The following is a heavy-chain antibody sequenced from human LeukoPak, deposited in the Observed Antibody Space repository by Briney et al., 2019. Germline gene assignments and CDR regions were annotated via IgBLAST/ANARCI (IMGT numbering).Heavy chain of an antibody. CDR2: ISSTRPTI. V-gene: IGHV3-48*01. D-gene: IGHD3-10*01. J-gene: IGHJ3*01. Sequence: PGGSLRLSCAASGFTFSSYNMNWVRQAPGKGLEWISYISSTRPTIYYADSVKGRFTISRDDAKSSLYLQMNRLRVEDTAVYYCAKEVTYGGAAFDVWGQGTTVTVSS. CDR3: AKEVTYGGAAFDV. CDR1: GFTFSSYN.